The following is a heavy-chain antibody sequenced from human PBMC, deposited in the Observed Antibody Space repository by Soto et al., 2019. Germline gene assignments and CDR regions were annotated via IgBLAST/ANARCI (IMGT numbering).Heavy chain of an antibody. CDR1: GFSLSTSGVG. CDR3: ALSYSCSGHSCYSNISWLDP. D-gene: IGHD2-15*01. V-gene: IGHV2-5*02. Sequence: QITLKESGPTLVKPTQTLTLTCTFSGFSLSTSGVGVGWIRQPPGKALEWLALIYWDDDKRYSPSLKSRLTITKDTSKNQVVLTMTNMDPVDTATYYCALSYSCSGHSCYSNISWLDPWGQGTLVTVSS. CDR2: IYWDDDK. J-gene: IGHJ5*02.